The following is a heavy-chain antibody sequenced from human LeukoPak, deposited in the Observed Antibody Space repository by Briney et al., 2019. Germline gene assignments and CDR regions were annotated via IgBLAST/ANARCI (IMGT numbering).Heavy chain of an antibody. CDR2: IYWDDDK. V-gene: IGHV2-5*02. J-gene: IGHJ4*02. Sequence: VPGPTLVNPTQTLTLTCTFSGFSLSTSGVGVGWIRQPPGKALEWLALIYWDDDKRYSPSLKSRLTITKDTSKNQVVLTMTNMDPVDTATYYCAHKRGYYDSSGYYYVFDYWGQGTLVTVSS. D-gene: IGHD3-22*01. CDR1: GFSLSTSGVG. CDR3: AHKRGYYDSSGYYYVFDY.